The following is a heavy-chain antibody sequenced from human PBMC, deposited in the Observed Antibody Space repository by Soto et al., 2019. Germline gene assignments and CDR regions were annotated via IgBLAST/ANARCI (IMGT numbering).Heavy chain of an antibody. CDR3: ARVGYYYGSGSYYNYAFDI. CDR2: IYHSGST. V-gene: IGHV4-4*02. D-gene: IGHD3-10*01. Sequence: QVQLQESGPGLVKPSGTLSLTCAVSSGSISSSNWRSWVRQPPGKGLEWIGEIYHSGSTNYNPSLKSRVTISVDKSKNQFSLKLSYVTAADTAVYYCARVGYYYGSGSYYNYAFDIWGQGTMVTVSS. CDR1: SGSISSSNW. J-gene: IGHJ3*02.